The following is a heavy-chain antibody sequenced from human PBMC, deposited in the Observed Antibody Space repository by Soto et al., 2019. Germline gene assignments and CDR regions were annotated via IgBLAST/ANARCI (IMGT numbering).Heavy chain of an antibody. D-gene: IGHD3-22*01. CDR2: ISNDGTGT. Sequence: GGSLRLSCEASGFSFNSFFMHWVRQGPGKGLEWVSRISNDGTGTTYADSVQGRFTVSRDNSKTTVYLQMNRLRPEDTAVYFCVRDQDSRGYSVFNLWGQGTQVTVSS. CDR1: GFSFNSFF. V-gene: IGHV3-74*01. CDR3: VRDQDSRGYSVFNL. J-gene: IGHJ5*02.